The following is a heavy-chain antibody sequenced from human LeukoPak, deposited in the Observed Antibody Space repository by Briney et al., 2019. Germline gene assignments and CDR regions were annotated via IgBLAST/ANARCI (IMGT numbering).Heavy chain of an antibody. J-gene: IGHJ3*02. Sequence: GGSLRLSCAASGFTFSSYEMNWVRQAPGKGLEWVSYISSTGSPIYYADSVKGRFTISRDNGKSSLFLQMNSLRADDMAIYYCARDFSVGEDGYNRDAFDIWGQGTMVTVSS. CDR2: ISSTGSPI. D-gene: IGHD5-24*01. CDR3: ARDFSVGEDGYNRDAFDI. V-gene: IGHV3-48*03. CDR1: GFTFSSYE.